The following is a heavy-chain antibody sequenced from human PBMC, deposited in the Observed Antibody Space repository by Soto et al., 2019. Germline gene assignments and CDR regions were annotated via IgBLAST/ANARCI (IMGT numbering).Heavy chain of an antibody. CDR2: IIPIFGTA. Sequence: QVQLVQSGAEVKKPGSSVKVSCKASGGTFSSYAISWVRQAPGQGLEWMGGIIPIFGTANYAQKFQGRVAITADESTSTGYMELSVLRSEDTAVYYCARDVSSSWQEISYDYWGQGTLVTVSS. J-gene: IGHJ4*02. CDR3: ARDVSSSWQEISYDY. CDR1: GGTFSSYA. V-gene: IGHV1-69*01. D-gene: IGHD6-13*01.